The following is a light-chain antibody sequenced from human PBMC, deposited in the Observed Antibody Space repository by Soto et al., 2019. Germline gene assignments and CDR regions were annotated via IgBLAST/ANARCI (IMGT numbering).Light chain of an antibody. J-gene: IGKJ2*01. CDR3: QRYNNWPPPMYT. V-gene: IGKV3-15*01. CDR2: GAS. CDR1: QSVSSN. Sequence: EIVMTQSPATLSVSPGERATLSCRASQSVSSNLAWYQQKPCQAPRLLIYGASTRATGIPARFSGSGSGTEFTLTISSLQSEDFAVYYCQRYNNWPPPMYTFGQGTKLEIK.